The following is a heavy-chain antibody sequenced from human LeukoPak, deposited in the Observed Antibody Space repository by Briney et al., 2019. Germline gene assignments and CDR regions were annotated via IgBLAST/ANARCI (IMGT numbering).Heavy chain of an antibody. J-gene: IGHJ4*02. CDR3: ARGRYNTGWYPDYFDY. V-gene: IGHV3-7*04. CDR2: IKPDGSGE. D-gene: IGHD6-19*01. CDR1: GFILSGYW. Sequence: GGSLRLSCAAPGFILSGYWMSWVRQAPGKGLERVANIKPDGSGEYYVDSVKGRFTISRDNARSSLYLQMDSLRADDTAVYYCARGRYNTGWYPDYFDYWGQGTLVAVSS.